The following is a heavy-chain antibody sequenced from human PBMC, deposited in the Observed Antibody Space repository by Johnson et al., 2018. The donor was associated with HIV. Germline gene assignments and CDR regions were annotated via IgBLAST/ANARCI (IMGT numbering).Heavy chain of an antibody. Sequence: VQLLESGGGVVQPGRSLRLSCAASGFTFSSYGMHWVRQAPGKGLEWVAVISYDGNNKYYADSVKGRFTISRDNSKNTLYLQMTSLRAEDTAVYYCARDRLYSYGQGAAFDIWGQGTMVTVSS. J-gene: IGHJ3*02. CDR2: ISYDGNNK. CDR3: ARDRLYSYGQGAAFDI. V-gene: IGHV3-30*03. CDR1: GFTFSSYG. D-gene: IGHD5-18*01.